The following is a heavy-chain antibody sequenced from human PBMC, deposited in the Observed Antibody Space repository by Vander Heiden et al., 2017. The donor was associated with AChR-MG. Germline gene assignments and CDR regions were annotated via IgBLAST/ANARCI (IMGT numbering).Heavy chain of an antibody. CDR2: IYYSGST. J-gene: IGHJ6*02. Sequence: QVQLQESGPGLVKPSETLSLTCTVSAGSISSYYWSWIRQPPGKGLEWIGYIYYSGSTNYNPSLKSRFTISVDTSKNQFSLKLSSVTAADTAVYYCARDLRIANNYYYYYGMDVWGQGTTVTVSS. D-gene: IGHD6-13*01. V-gene: IGHV4-59*01. CDR1: AGSISSYY. CDR3: ARDLRIANNYYYYYGMDV.